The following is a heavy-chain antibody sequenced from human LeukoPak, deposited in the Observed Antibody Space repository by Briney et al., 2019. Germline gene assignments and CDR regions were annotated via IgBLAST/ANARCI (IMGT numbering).Heavy chain of an antibody. D-gene: IGHD6-19*01. J-gene: IGHJ4*02. CDR3: ATKQWLAPPPDS. CDR1: EFDFFSYG. V-gene: IGHV3-74*01. Sequence: PGGSLRLSCVASEFDFFSYGMQWVRQAPGKGLESVSRINTDGTVTTYADSVKGRFTVSRDNADNTMFLQMNSVRDEDTAVYYCATKQWLAPPPDSWGQGTPVTVSS. CDR2: INTDGTVT.